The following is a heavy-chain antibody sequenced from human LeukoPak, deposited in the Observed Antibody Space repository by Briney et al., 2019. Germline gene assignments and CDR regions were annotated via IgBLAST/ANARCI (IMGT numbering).Heavy chain of an antibody. D-gene: IGHD5-12*01. J-gene: IGHJ5*02. CDR3: ARSAIVATIRYWFDP. CDR1: GGSISSSSYY. V-gene: IGHV4-39*01. Sequence: SETLSLTCTVSGGSISSSSYYWGWIRQPPGKGLEWIGSIYYSGSTYYNPSLKSRVTISVDTSKNQFSLKLSSVTAADTAVYYCARSAIVATIRYWFDPWGQGTLVTVSS. CDR2: IYYSGST.